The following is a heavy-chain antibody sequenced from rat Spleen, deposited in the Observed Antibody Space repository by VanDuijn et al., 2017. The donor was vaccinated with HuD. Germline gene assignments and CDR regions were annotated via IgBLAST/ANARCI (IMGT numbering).Heavy chain of an antibody. V-gene: IGHV5-31*01. D-gene: IGHD4-4*01. J-gene: IGHJ2*01. CDR1: GFSLSNYG. Sequence: VQLKESGPGLVQPSQTLSLTCTVSGFSLSNYGVIWVRQPPGKGLEWIASITNTGRSVHYPASVKGRFTISRDTAQNTLFLQMNSLRSEDTATYYCTRGGYFRYWGQGVMVTVSS. CDR3: TRGGYFRY. CDR2: ITNTGRSV.